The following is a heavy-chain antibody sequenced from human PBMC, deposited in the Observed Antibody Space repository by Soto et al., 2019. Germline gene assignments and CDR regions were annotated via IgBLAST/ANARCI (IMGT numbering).Heavy chain of an antibody. CDR1: GFTFSTYG. CDR3: ARVIVRTSYSDTSGYYLKY. Sequence: GGSLRLSCTASGFTFSTYGMHWVRQAPGKGLEWVATTSYDENNRYYTDSVKGRFTISRDNSKNTVYLQMNSLRAEDTAVYYCARVIVRTSYSDTSGYYLKYWGQGTLVTVSS. J-gene: IGHJ4*02. CDR2: TSYDENNR. V-gene: IGHV3-30*12. D-gene: IGHD3-22*01.